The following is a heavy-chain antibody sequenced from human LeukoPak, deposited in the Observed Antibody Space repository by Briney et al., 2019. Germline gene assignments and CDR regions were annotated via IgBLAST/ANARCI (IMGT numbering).Heavy chain of an antibody. D-gene: IGHD6-13*01. CDR3: ARGKRYSSSWFYDRFDP. J-gene: IGHJ5*02. CDR2: IGTTGDT. Sequence: GGSLRLSCEVSGFTFSSYDMHWVRQTTGKGLEWVSGIGTTGDTHYPDSVKGRFTVSRENAKNSLYLQMNSLRAGDTAVYYCARGKRYSSSWFYDRFDPWGQGTLVTVSS. CDR1: GFTFSSYD. V-gene: IGHV3-13*01.